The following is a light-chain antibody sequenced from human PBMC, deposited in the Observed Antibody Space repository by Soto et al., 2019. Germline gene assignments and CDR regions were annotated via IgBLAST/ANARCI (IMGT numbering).Light chain of an antibody. CDR1: QSVGENY. J-gene: IGKJ2*01. Sequence: EIVLTQSPGTLSLSPGERATLSCRASQSVGENYLAWFQQKRGQAPRLLIYNAYTRATGIQDKFSGSGSGTDFTLTISRLEPGDSAVYYCHQYAFSPLTFGQGTNLEIK. CDR2: NAY. CDR3: HQYAFSPLT. V-gene: IGKV3-20*01.